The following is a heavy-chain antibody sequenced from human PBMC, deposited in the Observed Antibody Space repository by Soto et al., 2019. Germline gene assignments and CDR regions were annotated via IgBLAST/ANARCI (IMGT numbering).Heavy chain of an antibody. Sequence: QVELVQSGAEVRKPGASVKVSCKASRNSFIDYYIYWVRQAPGQGLEWMGWIKSNSGGTKYAQRFQGRGTMTRDTSTSTIYMELSRLKSDDTAVYYCAREDYNWNDYYYYGMDVWGQGTTVIVSS. V-gene: IGHV1-2*02. CDR2: IKSNSGGT. J-gene: IGHJ6*02. CDR3: AREDYNWNDYYYYGMDV. CDR1: RNSFIDYY. D-gene: IGHD1-1*01.